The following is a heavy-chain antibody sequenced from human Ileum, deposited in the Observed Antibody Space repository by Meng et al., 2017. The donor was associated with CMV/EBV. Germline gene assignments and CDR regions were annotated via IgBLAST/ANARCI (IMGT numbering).Heavy chain of an antibody. V-gene: IGHV3-30-3*01. CDR1: GFTFRAYA. J-gene: IGHJ4*02. D-gene: IGHD3-3*01. CDR2: ISYDGSNT. CDR3: ARSGHWDYFDS. Sequence: SFAASGFTFRAYAMHWVRQAPGKGLEWVAVISYDGSNTYYADSVKGRFTISRDDSKKTLYLQMNSLKIEDTAVYYCARSGHWDYFDSWGQGTLVTVSS.